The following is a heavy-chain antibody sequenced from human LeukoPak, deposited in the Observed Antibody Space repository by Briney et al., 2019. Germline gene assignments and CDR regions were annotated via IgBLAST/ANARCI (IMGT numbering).Heavy chain of an antibody. CDR3: TRLEDYYYGMDV. Sequence: PSETLSLTCAVSGGSISSGGYSWSWLRQPPGKGLEWIGYIYHSGSTYYNPSLKSRVTISVDRSKNQFSLKLSSVTAADTAVYYCTRLEDYYYGMDVWGQGTTVTVSS. J-gene: IGHJ6*02. CDR2: IYHSGST. V-gene: IGHV4-30-2*01. CDR1: GGSISSGGYS.